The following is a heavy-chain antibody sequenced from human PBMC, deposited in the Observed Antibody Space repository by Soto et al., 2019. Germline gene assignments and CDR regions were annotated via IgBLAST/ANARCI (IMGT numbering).Heavy chain of an antibody. CDR3: VKDHGDYIFDFDY. Sequence: QVQLVESGGGVVQPGRSLRLSCAASGSTFNNYAMHWVRQAPGKGLEWVAVISSGGSSKYYADSVKGRFTISRDTSKNTVYLQMNSLRAEDTAMYHCVKDHGDYIFDFDYWGQGTLVTVSS. V-gene: IGHV3-30*18. CDR2: ISSGGSSK. CDR1: GSTFNNYA. D-gene: IGHD4-17*01. J-gene: IGHJ4*02.